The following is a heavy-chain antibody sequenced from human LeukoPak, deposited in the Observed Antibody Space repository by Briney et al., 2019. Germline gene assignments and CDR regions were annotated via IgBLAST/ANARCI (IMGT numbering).Heavy chain of an antibody. CDR2: INPNSGGT. J-gene: IGHJ6*03. V-gene: IGHV1-2*02. Sequence: ASVKVSCKASGYTFTGYYMQRVRQAPGQRLEWMGWINPNSGGTNYAQKFQGRVTMTRDTSISTAYMELSRLRSDDTAVYYCARDLMATDIVVVPAAMAPDYYYYMDVWGKGTTVTVSS. D-gene: IGHD2-2*01. CDR3: ARDLMATDIVVVPAAMAPDYYYYMDV. CDR1: GYTFTGYY.